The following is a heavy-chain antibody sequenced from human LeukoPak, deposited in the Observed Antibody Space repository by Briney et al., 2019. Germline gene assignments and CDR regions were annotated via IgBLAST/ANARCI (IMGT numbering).Heavy chain of an antibody. CDR2: INHSGST. CDR3: ARFRSPDYYYYYMDV. Sequence: PSETLSLTCAVYGGSFSGYYWSWIRQPPGKGLEWIGEINHSGSTNYNPSLKSRVTMSVDTSKNQFSLKLSSVTAADTAVYYCARFRSPDYYYYYMDVWGKGTTVTVSS. J-gene: IGHJ6*03. CDR1: GGSFSGYY. V-gene: IGHV4-34*01.